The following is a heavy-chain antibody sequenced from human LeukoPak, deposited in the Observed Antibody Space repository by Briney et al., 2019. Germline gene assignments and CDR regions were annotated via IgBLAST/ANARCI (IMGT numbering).Heavy chain of an antibody. CDR2: ISYDGSNK. D-gene: IGHD6-6*01. Sequence: GGSLRLSCAASGFTFSSYGMHWVRQAPGKGLEWVAVISYDGSNKYYADSVKGRFTISRDNSKNTLYLQMNSLRAEDTAVYYCNSAPYYFDYWGQGTLVTVSS. CDR1: GFTFSSYG. J-gene: IGHJ4*02. V-gene: IGHV3-30*03. CDR3: NSAPYYFDY.